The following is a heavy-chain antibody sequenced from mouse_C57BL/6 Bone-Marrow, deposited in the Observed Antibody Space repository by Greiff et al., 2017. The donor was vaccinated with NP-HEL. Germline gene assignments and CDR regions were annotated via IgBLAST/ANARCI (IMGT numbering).Heavy chain of an antibody. J-gene: IGHJ4*01. D-gene: IGHD2-3*01. V-gene: IGHV1-72*01. CDR3: ARSPDGYYRYYAMDY. CDR1: GYTFTSYW. Sequence: VQLQQPGAELVKPGASVKLSCKASGYTFTSYWMHWVKQRPGRGLEWIGRIDPNSGGTNYNEKFKSKATLTVDKPYSTAYMQLSSLTSEDSSVYSGARSPDGYYRYYAMDYWGQGTSVTVSS. CDR2: IDPNSGGT.